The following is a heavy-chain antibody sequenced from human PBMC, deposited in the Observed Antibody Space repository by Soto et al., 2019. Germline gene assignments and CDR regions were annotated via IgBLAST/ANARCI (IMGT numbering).Heavy chain of an antibody. CDR3: ARDRCGGDCYSFDY. CDR1: EFTFADYA. Sequence: VQMVESGGGVVHPGGSLRLSCAVSEFTFADYAVHWVRQSAGKGLEWVSFINADGSEKYYADSVRGRFTISRDNAKNSLYLQMNSLRAEDTAFYYCARDRCGGDCYSFDYWGQGTLVTVSS. CDR2: INADGSEK. J-gene: IGHJ4*02. V-gene: IGHV3-43D*04. D-gene: IGHD2-21*02.